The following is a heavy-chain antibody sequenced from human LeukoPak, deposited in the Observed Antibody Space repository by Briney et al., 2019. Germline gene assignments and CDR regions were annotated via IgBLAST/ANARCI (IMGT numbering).Heavy chain of an antibody. J-gene: IGHJ5*02. CDR2: INHSGST. CDR3: ATGKPVIAAAGTNWFDP. D-gene: IGHD6-13*01. CDR1: GGSFSGYY. Sequence: KASETLSLTCAVYGGSFSGYYWSWIRQPPGKGLEWIGEINHSGSTNYNPSLKSRVTISVDTSKNQFSLKLSSVTAADTAVYYCATGKPVIAAAGTNWFDPWGQGTLVTVSS. V-gene: IGHV4-34*01.